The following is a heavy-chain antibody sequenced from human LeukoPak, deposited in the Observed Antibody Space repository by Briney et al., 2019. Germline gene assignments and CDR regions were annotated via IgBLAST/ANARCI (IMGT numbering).Heavy chain of an antibody. Sequence: GGSLRLSCTASGFTFSDCDMNWFRQAPGKGLEWVSSISYRTSHIYYADSVKGRFTISRDNAKNSLYLQMDSLRAEDTAVYFCGRAFPPLRTAAAGDYWGQGTLVTVSS. CDR3: GRAFPPLRTAAAGDY. D-gene: IGHD6-13*01. CDR2: ISYRTSHI. J-gene: IGHJ4*02. CDR1: GFTFSDCD. V-gene: IGHV3-21*01.